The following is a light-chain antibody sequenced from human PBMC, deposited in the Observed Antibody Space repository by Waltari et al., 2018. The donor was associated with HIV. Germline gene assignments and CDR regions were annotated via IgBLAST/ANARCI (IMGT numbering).Light chain of an antibody. CDR2: DVD. V-gene: IGLV2-11*01. CDR3: CSHAGNLIFV. CDR1: SSSVVTF. Sequence: QSALTQPHLVSGSPGQPLTISCTGPSSSVVTFVSWYQQHPGKAPKVFIYDVDKRPSGVPDRFSGSKSGNTASLTISGLQAEDEADYHCCSHAGNLIFVFGTGTRVTVL. J-gene: IGLJ1*01.